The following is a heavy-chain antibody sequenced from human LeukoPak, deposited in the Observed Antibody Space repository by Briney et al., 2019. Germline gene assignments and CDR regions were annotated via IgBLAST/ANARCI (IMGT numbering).Heavy chain of an antibody. CDR3: ARDLAAAGRDYYYYGMDV. V-gene: IGHV1-69*13. Sequence: GASVKVSCKASGGTFSSYAISWVRQAPGQGLEWMGGIIPIFGTANYAQKFQGRVTITADESTSTAYMELSGLRSEDTAVYYCARDLAAAGRDYYYYGMDVWGQGTTVTVSS. CDR2: IIPIFGTA. J-gene: IGHJ6*02. CDR1: GGTFSSYA. D-gene: IGHD6-13*01.